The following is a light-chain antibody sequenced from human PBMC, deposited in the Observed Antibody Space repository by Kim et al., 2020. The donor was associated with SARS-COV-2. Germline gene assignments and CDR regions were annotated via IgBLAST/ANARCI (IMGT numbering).Light chain of an antibody. CDR1: RSDVGGYDY. CDR3: FSHTNTDTGV. CDR2: GVT. V-gene: IGLV2-14*03. J-gene: IGLJ3*02. Sequence: QSITISCSGTRSDVGGYDYVSWYQQHPDKAPKLIIYGVTKRPSGVSDRFSGSKSGNTASLTISGLQAEDEADYYCFSHTNTDTGVFGGGTQLTVL.